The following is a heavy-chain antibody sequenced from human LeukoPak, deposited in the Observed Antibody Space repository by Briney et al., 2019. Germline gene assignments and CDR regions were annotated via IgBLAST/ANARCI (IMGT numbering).Heavy chain of an antibody. CDR2: INPSGGST. J-gene: IGHJ4*02. D-gene: IGHD5-12*01. V-gene: IGHV1-46*01. Sequence: ASVKVSCKATGYTFTSYYMHWVRQAPGQGLEWMGIINPSGGSTSYAQKFQGRVTMSRDTSTSTVHMELSSLRSEDTAVYYCARDPQWLRMFDYWGQGTLVTVSS. CDR3: ARDPQWLRMFDY. CDR1: GYTFTSYY.